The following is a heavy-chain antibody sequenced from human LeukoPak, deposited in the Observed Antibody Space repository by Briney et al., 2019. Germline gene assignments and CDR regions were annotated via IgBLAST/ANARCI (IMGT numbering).Heavy chain of an antibody. Sequence: GGSLRLSCAASGFTFSSYSMNWVRQAPGKGLEWVANIKEDGSEKYYVDSVKGRFTISRDNANNTLYLQMNSLRVEDTATYYCARGKFGEWGQGTMVTVSS. D-gene: IGHD3-10*01. V-gene: IGHV3-7*01. CDR1: GFTFSSYS. J-gene: IGHJ3*01. CDR3: ARGKFGE. CDR2: IKEDGSEK.